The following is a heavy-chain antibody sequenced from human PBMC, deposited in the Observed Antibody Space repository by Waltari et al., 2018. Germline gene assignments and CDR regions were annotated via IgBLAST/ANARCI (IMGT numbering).Heavy chain of an antibody. D-gene: IGHD3-10*01. J-gene: IGHJ4*02. CDR1: GYSISSGYY. V-gene: IGHV4-38-2*02. CDR2: IYHSGST. Sequence: QVQLQESGPGLVKPSETLSLTCAVSGYSISSGYYWGWIRQPPGKGLEWIGSIYHSGSTSYNPSLKRRVTISVDTSKNQFSLKLSSVTAADTAVYYCAREGSESVRELYTHIDYWGQGTLVTVSS. CDR3: AREGSESVRELYTHIDY.